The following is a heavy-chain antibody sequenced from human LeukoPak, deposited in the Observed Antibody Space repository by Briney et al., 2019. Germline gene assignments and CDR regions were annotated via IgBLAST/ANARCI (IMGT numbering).Heavy chain of an antibody. Sequence: PSETLSLTCTVSDGSISSYYWSWIRQPPGKGLEWIGYIYYSGRTNYNPSLKSRVTISVDTSKKQFSLKLGSVTAADTAVYYCARVSYYGSGSYYVDQYYFDYWGQGTLVTVSS. J-gene: IGHJ4*02. D-gene: IGHD3-10*01. CDR1: DGSISSYY. V-gene: IGHV4-59*01. CDR2: IYYSGRT. CDR3: ARVSYYGSGSYYVDQYYFDY.